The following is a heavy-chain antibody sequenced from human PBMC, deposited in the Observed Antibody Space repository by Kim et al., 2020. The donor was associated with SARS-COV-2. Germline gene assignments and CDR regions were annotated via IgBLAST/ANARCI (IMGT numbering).Heavy chain of an antibody. CDR2: ISTSSSTI. CDR3: ARGTYGDYLLDY. CDR1: GFTFTSYS. J-gene: IGHJ4*02. D-gene: IGHD4-17*01. V-gene: IGHV3-48*02. Sequence: GGSLRLSCAASGFTFTSYSMNWVRQAPGKGLEWVSYISTSSSTIYYADSVKGRFTISRDNDKNSLYLHMNSLIDEDTAVYHFARGTYGDYLLDYLGQG.